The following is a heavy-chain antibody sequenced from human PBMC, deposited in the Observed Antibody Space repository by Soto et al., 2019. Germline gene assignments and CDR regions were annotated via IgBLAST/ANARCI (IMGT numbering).Heavy chain of an antibody. D-gene: IGHD3-9*01. Sequence: SETLSLTCTVSGGSISSSSYYWGWIRQPPGKGLEWIGSIYYSGSTYYNPSLKSRVTISVDTSKNQFSLKLGSVTAADTAMYYCQHPTYYDILTDQWNYYYYMDVWGKGTTVTVSS. CDR2: IYYSGST. CDR3: QHPTYYDILTDQWNYYYYMDV. V-gene: IGHV4-39*01. CDR1: GGSISSSSYY. J-gene: IGHJ6*03.